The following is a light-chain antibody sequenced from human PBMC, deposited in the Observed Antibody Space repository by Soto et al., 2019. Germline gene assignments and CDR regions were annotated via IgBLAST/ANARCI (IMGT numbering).Light chain of an antibody. Sequence: DIQMTQSPSSLSAAVGDRGTITGRASQSISSYLTWYQQKPGKAPKLLIYAASSLQSGVPSRFSGSGSGTDFTLTISSLQPEDFATYYCQQSYSTPRTVGGGPKVDIK. CDR2: AAS. J-gene: IGKJ4*01. CDR1: QSISSY. CDR3: QQSYSTPRT. V-gene: IGKV1-39*01.